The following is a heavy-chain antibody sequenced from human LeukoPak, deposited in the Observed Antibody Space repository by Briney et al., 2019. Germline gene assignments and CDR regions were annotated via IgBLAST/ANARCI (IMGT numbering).Heavy chain of an antibody. D-gene: IGHD3-3*01. CDR2: IYYTGST. CDR3: ARRYYDFWSGYNPREGYYYYYMDV. J-gene: IGHJ6*03. Sequence: NPSETLSLTCSVSGGSMSSYYWNWIRHTPGKGLEWIGYIYYTGSTNYNPSLKSRVTISVDTSKNQFSLKLSSVTAADTAVYYCARRYYDFWSGYNPREGYYYYYMDVWGKGTTVTVSS. V-gene: IGHV4-59*08. CDR1: GGSMSSYY.